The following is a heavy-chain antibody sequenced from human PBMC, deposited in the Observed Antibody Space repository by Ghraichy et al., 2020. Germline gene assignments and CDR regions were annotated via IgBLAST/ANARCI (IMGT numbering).Heavy chain of an antibody. CDR3: ARWGGSSWYFYYYYYMDV. CDR1: GFTFSSYW. D-gene: IGHD6-13*01. J-gene: IGHJ6*03. V-gene: IGHV3-74*01. Sequence: GSLRLSCAASGFTFSSYWMHWVRQAPGKGLVWVSRINSDGSSTSYADSVKGRFTISRDNAKNTLYLQMNSLRAEDTAVYYCARWGGSSWYFYYYYYMDVWGKGTTVTVSS. CDR2: INSDGSST.